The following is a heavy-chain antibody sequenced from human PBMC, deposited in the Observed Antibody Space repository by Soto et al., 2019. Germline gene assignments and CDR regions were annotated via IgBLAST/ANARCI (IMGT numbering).Heavy chain of an antibody. D-gene: IGHD2-2*01. CDR1: GGTLLSYT. CDR2: IIPIFGIA. Sequence: QVQLVQSGAEVKKPGSSVKVSCKASGGTLLSYTISWVRQAPGQGLEWMGGIIPIFGIANYAQKFQGRVTITADESTGVAYMELSSLRSEDTAVYYCAGVVPGAEAWFGPWGQGTLVTVSS. V-gene: IGHV1-69*01. CDR3: AGVVPGAEAWFGP. J-gene: IGHJ5*02.